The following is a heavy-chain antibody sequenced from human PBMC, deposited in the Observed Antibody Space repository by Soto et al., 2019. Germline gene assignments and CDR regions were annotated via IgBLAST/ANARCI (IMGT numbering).Heavy chain of an antibody. CDR2: ISGSGGST. CDR3: AKYNYDIHDAFDI. CDR1: GFTFSSYA. Sequence: SGGSLRLSCAASGFTFSSYAMSWVRQAPGKGLEWVSAISGSGGSTYYADSVKGRFIISRDNSKNTLYLQMNSLRAEDTAVYYCAKYNYDIHDAFDIWGQGTMVTVSS. D-gene: IGHD3-9*01. V-gene: IGHV3-23*01. J-gene: IGHJ3*02.